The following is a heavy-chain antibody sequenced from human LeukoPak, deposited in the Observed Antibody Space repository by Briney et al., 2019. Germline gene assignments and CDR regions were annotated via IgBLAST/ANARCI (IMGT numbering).Heavy chain of an antibody. CDR2: ISISGYST. J-gene: IGHJ5*02. CDR1: GFTFNNYY. V-gene: IGHV3-11*04. Sequence: PGGSLRLSCAASGFTFNNYYMSWIRRAPGKGREWLSYISISGYSTYYADSVKGRFTISRDNAKNSLYLQMNNLRPEDTAFYYCARRYDFWSGYYGWFDPWGQGALVTVSS. CDR3: ARRYDFWSGYYGWFDP. D-gene: IGHD3-3*01.